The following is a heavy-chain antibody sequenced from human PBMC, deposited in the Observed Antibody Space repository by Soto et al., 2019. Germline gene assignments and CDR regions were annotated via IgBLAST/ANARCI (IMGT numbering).Heavy chain of an antibody. Sequence: SETLSLTCTVSGGSISSGGYYWSWIRQHPGKGLEWIGYIYYSGSTYYNPSLKSRVTISVDTSKNQFSLKLSSVTAADTAVYFCARVKGTKYYYGMDVWGQGTTVTVSS. D-gene: IGHD2-2*01. CDR2: IYYSGST. V-gene: IGHV4-31*03. J-gene: IGHJ6*02. CDR1: GGSISSGGYY. CDR3: ARVKGTKYYYGMDV.